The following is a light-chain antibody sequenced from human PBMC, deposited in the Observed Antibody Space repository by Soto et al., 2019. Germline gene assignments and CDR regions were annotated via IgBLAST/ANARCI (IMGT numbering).Light chain of an antibody. V-gene: IGLV2-8*01. J-gene: IGLJ1*01. CDR2: EVN. CDR3: TSYAGGNNV. CDR1: SSDVGGYNY. Sequence: QSALTQPPSASGSPGQSVTISCTGTSSDVGGYNYVSWYQQYPGKVPKLMIYEVNKRPSGVHDRFSGSKSGNTASLTVAGLQAEDAADYYCTSYAGGNNVFGTGTKLTVL.